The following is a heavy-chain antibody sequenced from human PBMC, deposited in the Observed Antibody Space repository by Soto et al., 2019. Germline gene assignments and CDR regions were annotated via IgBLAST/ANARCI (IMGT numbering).Heavy chain of an antibody. Sequence: GGSLRLSCVASGFNFKAYAMGWVRQSPGKGLEWVSSITATDGNTYYADSVRGRFTISRDNSRNSLFLQMNGLSPEDSALYYCAKDEGTSSTVFDYWGQGTLVTVPQ. J-gene: IGHJ4*02. CDR2: ITATDGNT. CDR3: AKDEGTSSTVFDY. CDR1: GFNFKAYA. V-gene: IGHV3-23*01. D-gene: IGHD6-6*01.